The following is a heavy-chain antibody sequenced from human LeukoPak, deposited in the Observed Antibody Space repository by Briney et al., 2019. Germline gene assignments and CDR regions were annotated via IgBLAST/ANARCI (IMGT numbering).Heavy chain of an antibody. Sequence: GGSLRLSCAASGFTFSSHATSWVRQAPGKGPEWVSSISGTGASTYYADSVEGRFTISRDSSKNTVYLQMNSLRAEDTAVYYCARYAGKYSYGYSDPDYWGQGILVTVSS. J-gene: IGHJ4*02. CDR3: ARYAGKYSYGYSDPDY. D-gene: IGHD5-18*01. V-gene: IGHV3-23*01. CDR2: ISGTGAST. CDR1: GFTFSSHA.